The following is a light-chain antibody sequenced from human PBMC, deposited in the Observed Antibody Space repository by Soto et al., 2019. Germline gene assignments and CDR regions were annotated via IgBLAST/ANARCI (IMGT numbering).Light chain of an antibody. CDR1: SSDVGSYNY. Sequence: QSVLTQPPSASGSPGQSVAISCTGTSSDVGSYNYVSWYQQHPGKAPKLMIYEVNKRPSGVPDRFSGSKSGNTASLTVSGLQAEEEADYYCSSYAGSSNVFGTGNKLTVL. J-gene: IGLJ1*01. CDR2: EVN. CDR3: SSYAGSSNV. V-gene: IGLV2-8*01.